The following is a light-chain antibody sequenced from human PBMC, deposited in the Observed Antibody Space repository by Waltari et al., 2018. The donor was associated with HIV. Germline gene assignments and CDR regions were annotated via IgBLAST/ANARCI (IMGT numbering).Light chain of an antibody. V-gene: IGLV2-8*01. J-gene: IGLJ2*01. CDR3: SSYAGSNNVV. CDR1: SSDVGGYDY. CDR2: EVS. Sequence: QSALTQPPSASGSPGQSVTISCPGTSSDVGGYDYVSWYQQHPGKAPKLMIYEVSKRPSGVPDRFSCCKAGNTASLTVAGLQAEDEADYYCSSYAGSNNVVFGGGTKLTVL.